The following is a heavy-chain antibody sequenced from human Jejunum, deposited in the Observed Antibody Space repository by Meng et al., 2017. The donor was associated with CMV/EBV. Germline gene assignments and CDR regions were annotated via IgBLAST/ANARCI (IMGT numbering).Heavy chain of an antibody. J-gene: IGHJ4*02. Sequence: QVQLVESGGGLVKPGGARRLSCAASGFTFSDYYIHWIRQAPGKGLEWISYISSTSGICTRYTDSVTGRFTVSRDNAKNSVYLQMNMLRAEDTAVYYCAREGGLKRFDSWGQGTLVTVSS. D-gene: IGHD3-16*01. V-gene: IGHV3-11*06. CDR2: ISSTSGICT. CDR3: AREGGLKRFDS. CDR1: GFTFSDYY.